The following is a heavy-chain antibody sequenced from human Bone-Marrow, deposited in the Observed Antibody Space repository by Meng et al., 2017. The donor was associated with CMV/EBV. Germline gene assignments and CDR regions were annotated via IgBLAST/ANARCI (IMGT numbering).Heavy chain of an antibody. D-gene: IGHD4-11*01. V-gene: IGHV3-53*01. CDR2: IYSGGST. CDR1: GFTFSNAW. Sequence: GESLKISCAASGFTFSNAWMSWVRQAPGKGLEWGSVIYSGGSTYYADSVKGRFTISRDNSNNTLYLQMNSLRAEDTAVYYCASSYSNYGYYYYGMDVWGQGTTVTVSS. CDR3: ASSYSNYGYYYYGMDV. J-gene: IGHJ6*02.